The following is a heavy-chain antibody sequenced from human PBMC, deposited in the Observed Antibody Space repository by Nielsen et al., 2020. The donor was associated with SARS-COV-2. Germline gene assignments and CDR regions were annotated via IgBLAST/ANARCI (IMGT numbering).Heavy chain of an antibody. CDR1: GFTFSSYS. V-gene: IGHV3-21*01. D-gene: IGHD3-3*01. CDR2: ISSSSSYI. Sequence: GESLKISCAASGFTFSSYSMNWVRQAPGKGLEWVSSISSSSSYIYYADSVKGRFTISRDNAKKSLYLQMNSLRAEDTAVYYCARVLSYTFDIWGQGTMVTVSS. J-gene: IGHJ3*02. CDR3: ARVLSYTFDI.